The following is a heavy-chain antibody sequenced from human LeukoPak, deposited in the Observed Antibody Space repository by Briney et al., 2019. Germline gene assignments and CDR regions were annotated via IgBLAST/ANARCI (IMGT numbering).Heavy chain of an antibody. D-gene: IGHD6-19*01. Sequence: GGSLRLSCAASGFTFSTYAMNWVRQAPAKGLEWVSTIGGGGPTTDYADSVKDRFTISGDNSKNTLYLQMNSLRAEDTAVYFCARGFLGGTDQYFDSWGQGTLVTVSS. CDR2: IGGGGPTT. J-gene: IGHJ4*02. V-gene: IGHV3-23*01. CDR1: GFTFSTYA. CDR3: ARGFLGGTDQYFDS.